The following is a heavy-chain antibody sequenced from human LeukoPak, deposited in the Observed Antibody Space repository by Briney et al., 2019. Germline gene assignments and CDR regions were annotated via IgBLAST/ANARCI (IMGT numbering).Heavy chain of an antibody. D-gene: IGHD6-19*01. Sequence: GGSLRLSCAASGFTFSNYVMHWVRQAPGKGLEYVSAITSNGGSTYYADSVKGRFTISRDNSKNTLYLQMGSLRAEDTAVYYCAKETAVVGWYHGMDVWGQWTTVTVSS. J-gene: IGHJ6*02. CDR1: GFTFSNYV. V-gene: IGHV3-64*02. CDR2: ITSNGGST. CDR3: AKETAVVGWYHGMDV.